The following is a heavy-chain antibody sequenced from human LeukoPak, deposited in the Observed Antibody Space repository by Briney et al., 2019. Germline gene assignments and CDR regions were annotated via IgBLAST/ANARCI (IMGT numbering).Heavy chain of an antibody. J-gene: IGHJ4*02. Sequence: PGGSLRLSCAASGFTVSYSYMNWVRQAPGKGLEWVSSLSHSGTTVYSADSLKGRFTSSRDNAKNSLFLQMSSLSAEDTAVYYCARVRQYNYVHYFDYWGQGTLVTVSS. D-gene: IGHD5-24*01. CDR1: GFTVSYSY. CDR2: LSHSGTTV. CDR3: ARVRQYNYVHYFDY. V-gene: IGHV3-69-1*02.